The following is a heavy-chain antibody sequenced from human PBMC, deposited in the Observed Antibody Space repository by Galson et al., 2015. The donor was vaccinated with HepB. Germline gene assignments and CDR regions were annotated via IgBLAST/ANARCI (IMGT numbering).Heavy chain of an antibody. J-gene: IGHJ6*02. CDR2: IYYNGGT. CDR1: SFSDHY. Sequence: SFSDHYVDWVRQPPGKGLQWIGNIYYNGGTSYNPSLKSRITVSVDTSKNHFSLKGTSVTAADTAVYYCARTYSSSWYGYYYYGMDVWGQGTTVTVSS. D-gene: IGHD6-13*01. CDR3: ARTYSSSWYGYYYYGMDV. V-gene: IGHV4-39*02.